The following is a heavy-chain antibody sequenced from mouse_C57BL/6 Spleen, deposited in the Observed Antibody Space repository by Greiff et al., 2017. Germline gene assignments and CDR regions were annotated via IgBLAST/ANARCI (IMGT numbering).Heavy chain of an antibody. CDR2: IDPNSGGT. CDR3: ARGRGRDYDYYYAMDY. D-gene: IGHD1-1*01. CDR1: GYTFTSYW. V-gene: IGHV1-72*01. Sequence: QVQLQQPGAELVKPGASVKLSCKASGYTFTSYWMHWVKPRPGRGLEWIGRIDPNSGGTKYNEKFKSKATLTVDKPSSTAYMQLSSLTSEDSAVYYCARGRGRDYDYYYAMDYWGQGTSVTVSS. J-gene: IGHJ4*01.